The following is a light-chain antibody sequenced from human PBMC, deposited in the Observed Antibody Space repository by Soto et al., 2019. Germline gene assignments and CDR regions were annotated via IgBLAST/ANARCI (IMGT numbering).Light chain of an antibody. CDR3: QQYNIWPLT. CDR1: QSINRN. J-gene: IGKJ4*01. V-gene: IGKV3-15*01. Sequence: EIVMTQSPATLAVSPGERATLSCRTSQSINRNLAWYQQKPGQAPRLLIYGASTIATGIPARFSGSGSGTEFTLTISSLQSEDFAVYYCQQYNIWPLTFGGGTKVEIK. CDR2: GAS.